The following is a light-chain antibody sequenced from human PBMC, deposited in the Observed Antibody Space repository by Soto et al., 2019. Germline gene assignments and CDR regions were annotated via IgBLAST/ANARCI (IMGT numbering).Light chain of an antibody. Sequence: QSALTQPASVSGSPGQSITISCTGASSDVGNYNYVSRYQQHPGKAPKLIIYDVSNRPSGVSNRFSGSKSGNTASLTISGLQAEDEADYYCSSYTSSTTLCVFGTGTKVTVL. CDR1: SSDVGNYNY. J-gene: IGLJ1*01. CDR3: SSYTSSTTLCV. V-gene: IGLV2-14*03. CDR2: DVS.